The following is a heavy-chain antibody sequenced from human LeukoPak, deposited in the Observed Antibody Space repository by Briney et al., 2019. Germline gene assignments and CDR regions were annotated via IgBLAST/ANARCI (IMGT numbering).Heavy chain of an antibody. CDR2: ISYDGSNK. V-gene: IGHV3-30*03. D-gene: IGHD3-10*01. CDR1: GFTFSSYG. Sequence: GGSLRLSCAASGFTFSSYGMHWVRQAPGKGLEWVAVISYDGSNKYYADSVKGRFTISRDNSKNTLYLRMNSLRAEDTAVYYCARERGSSAPYYFDYWGQGTLVTVSS. J-gene: IGHJ4*02. CDR3: ARERGSSAPYYFDY.